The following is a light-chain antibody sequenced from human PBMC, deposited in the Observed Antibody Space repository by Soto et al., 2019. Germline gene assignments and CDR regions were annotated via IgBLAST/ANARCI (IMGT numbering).Light chain of an antibody. Sequence: ELVLTQSPATLSLSPGERATLSCRASQSVSDYLAWYQQKPGQAPRLLIYDASNRATGIPARFSGSGFGTDFSLTISSLEPEDFAVYYCEQRSIWPLYTFGQGTKVDIK. V-gene: IGKV3-11*01. J-gene: IGKJ2*01. CDR1: QSVSDY. CDR2: DAS. CDR3: EQRSIWPLYT.